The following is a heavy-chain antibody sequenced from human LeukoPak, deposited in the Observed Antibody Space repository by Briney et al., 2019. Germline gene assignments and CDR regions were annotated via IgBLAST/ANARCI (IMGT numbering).Heavy chain of an antibody. Sequence: GSLRLSCAASGFTVSSNYMSWVRQPPGKGLEWIGSIYYSGSTYYNPSLKSRVTISVDTSKNQFSLKLSSVTAADTAVYYCARIDYYGSGSYIDYWGQGTLVTVSS. D-gene: IGHD3-10*01. V-gene: IGHV4-39*01. CDR1: GFTVSSNY. J-gene: IGHJ4*02. CDR2: IYYSGST. CDR3: ARIDYYGSGSYIDY.